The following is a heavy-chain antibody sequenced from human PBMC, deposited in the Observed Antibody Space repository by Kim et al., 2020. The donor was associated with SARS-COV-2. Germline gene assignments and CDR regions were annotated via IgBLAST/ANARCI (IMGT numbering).Heavy chain of an antibody. V-gene: IGHV3-9*01. Sequence: VKGRFTISRDNAKNSLYLQMNSLRAEDTALYYCAKDILEGGIAAAGPMDVWGQGTTVTVSS. D-gene: IGHD6-13*01. J-gene: IGHJ6*02. CDR3: AKDILEGGIAAAGPMDV.